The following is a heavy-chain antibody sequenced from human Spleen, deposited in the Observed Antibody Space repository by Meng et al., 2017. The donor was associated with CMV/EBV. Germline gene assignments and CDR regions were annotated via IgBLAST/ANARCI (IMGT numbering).Heavy chain of an antibody. CDR2: ISSSSSYI. CDR1: GFTFSTYE. V-gene: IGHV3-21*01. D-gene: IGHD2-2*02. CDR3: ARVPGGYCSSTSCYTGGY. J-gene: IGHJ4*02. Sequence: GGSLRLSCAASGFTFSTYEMNWVRQAPGKGLEWVSSISSSSSYIYYADSVKGRFTISRDNAKNSLYLQMNSLRAEDTAVYYCARVPGGYCSSTSCYTGGYWGQGTLVTVSS.